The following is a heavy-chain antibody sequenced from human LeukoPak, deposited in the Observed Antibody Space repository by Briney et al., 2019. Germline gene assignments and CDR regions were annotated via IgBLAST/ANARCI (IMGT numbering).Heavy chain of an antibody. D-gene: IGHD3-10*01. CDR1: GGSISSYY. V-gene: IGHV4-59*01. J-gene: IGHJ3*02. CDR2: IYYTGST. CDR3: SRSGYSGSGAYTEFDSFDI. Sequence: PSETLSLTCTVSGGSISSYYWSWIRQPPGKGLEWIGYIYYTGSTSYNPSLKSRVTISMDTSKNQFSLKLSSVTAADSAVYYCSRSGYSGSGAYTEFDSFDIWGQGPMVTVSS.